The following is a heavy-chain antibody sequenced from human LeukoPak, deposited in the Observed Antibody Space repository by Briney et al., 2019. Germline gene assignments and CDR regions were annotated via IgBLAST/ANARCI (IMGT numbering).Heavy chain of an antibody. CDR2: ISHSGTT. Sequence: SETLSLTCAVYGGSSNGYYWSWIRQPPGEGLEWIGEISHSGTTNYNPSLKSRATISVDTSKNQFSLKLSSVTAADTAVYYCASTMYSSGWSYWGQGTLVTVSS. J-gene: IGHJ4*02. V-gene: IGHV4-34*01. D-gene: IGHD6-19*01. CDR1: GGSSNGYY. CDR3: ASTMYSSGWSY.